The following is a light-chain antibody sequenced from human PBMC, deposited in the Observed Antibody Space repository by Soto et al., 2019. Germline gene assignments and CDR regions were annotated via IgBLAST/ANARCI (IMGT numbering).Light chain of an antibody. J-gene: IGKJ1*01. CDR3: QQYAASPRT. Sequence: EIVLTQSPGTLSLSPRERATLSCRASQSVNDNYLAWYQHKPVQAPRLLIYGASSRAPGIPDRFSGSGSGTDFTLTISRLEPEDFAIYYCQQYAASPRTFGQGTQVEVK. CDR1: QSVNDNY. CDR2: GAS. V-gene: IGKV3-20*01.